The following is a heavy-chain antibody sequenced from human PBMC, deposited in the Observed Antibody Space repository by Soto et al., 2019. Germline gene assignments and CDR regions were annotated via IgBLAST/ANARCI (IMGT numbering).Heavy chain of an antibody. CDR3: ARGRDFGNWFDP. J-gene: IGHJ5*02. V-gene: IGHV1-69*06. CDR1: GGTFSSYA. Sequence: SVKVSCKASGGTFSSYAISWVRQAPGQGLEWMGGIIPIFGTANYAQKFQGRVTITADKSTSTAYMELSSLRSEDTAVYYCARGRDFGNWFDPWGQGTLVTVSS. CDR2: IIPIFGTA. D-gene: IGHD3-10*01.